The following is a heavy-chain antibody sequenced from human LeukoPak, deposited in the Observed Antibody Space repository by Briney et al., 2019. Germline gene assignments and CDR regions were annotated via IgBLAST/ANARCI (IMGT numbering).Heavy chain of an antibody. CDR1: GGTFSSYA. CDR3: ARDRARYYYDSSGYPGNYYYYGMDV. J-gene: IGHJ6*02. CDR2: IIPIFGTA. D-gene: IGHD3-22*01. V-gene: IGHV1-69*13. Sequence: SVKVSCKASGGTFSSYAISWVRQAPGQGLEWMGGIIPIFGTANYAQKFQGRVTITADESTSTAYMELSSLRSEDTAVYYCARDRARYYYDSSGYPGNYYYYGMDVWGQGTTVTVSS.